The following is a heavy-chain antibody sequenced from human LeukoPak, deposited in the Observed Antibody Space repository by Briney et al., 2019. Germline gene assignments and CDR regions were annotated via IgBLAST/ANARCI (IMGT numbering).Heavy chain of an antibody. CDR3: ANGGDSSSWSTVDY. CDR1: GFTFSSYG. V-gene: IGHV3-30*18. D-gene: IGHD6-13*01. J-gene: IGHJ4*02. Sequence: GGSLRLSCAASGFTFSSYGMHWVRQAPGEGLEWGAVISYDGSNKYYTDSVKGRFTISRDNSKNTLYLRMNSLRAEDTAVYYCANGGDSSSWSTVDYWGQGTLVTVSS. CDR2: ISYDGSNK.